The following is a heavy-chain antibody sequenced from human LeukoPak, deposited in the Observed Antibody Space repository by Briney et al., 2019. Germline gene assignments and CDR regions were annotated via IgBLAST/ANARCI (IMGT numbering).Heavy chain of an antibody. Sequence: ASVKVSCKASGYTFTGYYMHWVRQAPGQGLEWMGWINPNSGGTNYAQKFQGRVTMTRDTSISTAYMELSRLRSDDTAVYYCATLTMVRGVVVNRFDPWGQGTLVTVSS. CDR2: INPNSGGT. D-gene: IGHD3-10*01. J-gene: IGHJ5*02. CDR3: ATLTMVRGVVVNRFDP. CDR1: GYTFTGYY. V-gene: IGHV1-2*02.